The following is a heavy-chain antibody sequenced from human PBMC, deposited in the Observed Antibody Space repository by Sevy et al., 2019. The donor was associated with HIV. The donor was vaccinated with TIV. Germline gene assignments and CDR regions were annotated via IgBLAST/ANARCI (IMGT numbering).Heavy chain of an antibody. Sequence: ASVKVSCKVSAYTLNEFSMHWVRQAPGKGLEWMTTFDPEDGDPEDGKTIYAQKFLGRVTVTEDTSTDTAYMELSSLRSEDTAVYYCATTKDYYDSSGYPFDYWGQGTLVTVSS. J-gene: IGHJ4*02. CDR1: AYTLNEFS. CDR3: ATTKDYYDSSGYPFDY. CDR2: FDPEDGDPEDGKT. V-gene: IGHV1-24*01. D-gene: IGHD3-22*01.